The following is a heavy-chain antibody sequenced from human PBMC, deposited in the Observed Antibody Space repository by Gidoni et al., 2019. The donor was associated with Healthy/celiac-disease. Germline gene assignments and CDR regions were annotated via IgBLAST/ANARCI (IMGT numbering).Heavy chain of an antibody. CDR2: IWYDGSND. CDR1: GFTFSGFG. D-gene: IGHD6-13*01. CDR3: ARDSDLYSSSGGEFDY. Sequence: QVQLVESGGGVVQPGRSLRLSCAASGFTFSGFGMHWVRQAPGKGLAWVAVIWYDGSNDYYADSVKGRFTISRDNSKNTLFLQMNSLRAEDTAVYYCARDSDLYSSSGGEFDYWGQGTLVTVSS. J-gene: IGHJ4*02. V-gene: IGHV3-33*01.